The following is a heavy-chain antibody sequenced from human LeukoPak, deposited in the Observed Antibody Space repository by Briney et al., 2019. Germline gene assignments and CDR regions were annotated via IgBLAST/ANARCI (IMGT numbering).Heavy chain of an antibody. CDR3: AKTMVRGDYYYGMDV. J-gene: IGHJ6*02. D-gene: IGHD3-10*01. CDR1: GFALSGYS. Sequence: NPGGSLRLSCAASGFALSGYSINWVRQAPGKGLEWVSFIDRSNSDIYYADSVKGRFTISRDNARESVFLQLNRLRAEDTAVYYCAKTMVRGDYYYGMDVWGQGTTVTVSS. V-gene: IGHV3-21*01. CDR2: IDRSNSDI.